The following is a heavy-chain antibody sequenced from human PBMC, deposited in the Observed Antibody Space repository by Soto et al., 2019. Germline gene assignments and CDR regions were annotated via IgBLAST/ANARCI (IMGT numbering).Heavy chain of an antibody. D-gene: IGHD3-22*01. CDR2: IYYSGST. CDR3: SRAFRNYYDSGGYMNPFDY. V-gene: IGHV4-39*07. J-gene: IGHJ4*02. CDR1: GGSISSSSYY. Sequence: SETLSLTCTVSGGSISSSSYYWGWIRQPPGKGLEWIGIIYYSGSTYYNPSLKSRVTISVDTSKNSFSLKLSSVTAADTAVYYCSRAFRNYYDSGGYMNPFDYWGQGTLVTVS.